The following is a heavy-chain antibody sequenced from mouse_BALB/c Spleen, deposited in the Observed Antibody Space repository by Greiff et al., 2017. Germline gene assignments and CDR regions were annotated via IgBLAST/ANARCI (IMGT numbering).Heavy chain of an antibody. V-gene: IGHV7-3*02. CDR1: GFTFTDYY. D-gene: IGHD2-3*01. CDR2: IRNKANGYTT. J-gene: IGHJ2*01. CDR3: ARDDGYYDFDY. Sequence: EVKVVESGGGLVQPGGSLRLSCATSGFTFTDYYVSWVRQPPGKALEWLGFIRNKANGYTTEYSASVKGRFTISRDNSQSILYLQMNTLRAEDSATYYCARDDGYYDFDYWGQGTTLTVSS.